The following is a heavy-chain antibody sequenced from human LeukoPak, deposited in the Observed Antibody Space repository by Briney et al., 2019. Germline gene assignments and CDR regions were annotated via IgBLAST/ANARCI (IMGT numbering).Heavy chain of an antibody. CDR1: GGSISSGGYY. Sequence: SQTLSLTCTVSGGSISSGGYYWSWIRQHPGKGLEWIGYIYYSGSTYYNPSLKSRVTISVDTSKNQFSLKLSSVTAADTAVYHCARDVPGGMDVWGKGTTVTVSS. CDR3: ARDVPGGMDV. V-gene: IGHV4-31*03. J-gene: IGHJ6*04. CDR2: IYYSGST.